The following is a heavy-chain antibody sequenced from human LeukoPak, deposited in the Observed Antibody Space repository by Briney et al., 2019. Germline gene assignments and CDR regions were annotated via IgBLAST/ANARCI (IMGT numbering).Heavy chain of an antibody. CDR1: GFTFDDYG. CDR3: ARAAIAAARIYYYMDV. J-gene: IGHJ6*03. V-gene: IGHV3-20*04. CDR2: INWNGGST. Sequence: GGSLRLSCAASGFTFDDYGMSWVRQAPGKGLEWVSGINWNGGSTGYADSVKGRFTISRDNAKNSLYLQMNSLRAEDTAVYYCARAAIAAARIYYYMDVWGKGTTVTVSS. D-gene: IGHD6-13*01.